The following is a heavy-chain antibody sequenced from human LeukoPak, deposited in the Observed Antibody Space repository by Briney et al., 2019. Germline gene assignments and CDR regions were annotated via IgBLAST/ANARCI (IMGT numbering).Heavy chain of an antibody. D-gene: IGHD2-15*01. J-gene: IGHJ4*02. V-gene: IGHV4-59*01. CDR1: GGSISSYY. CDR2: IYYSGST. CDR3: ASVLPHSAADY. Sequence: SETLSLTCTVSGGSISSYYWSWIRQPPGKGLEWIGYIYYSGSTNYNPSLKSRVTISVDTSKNQFSLKLSSVTAADTAVYYCASVLPHSAADYWGQGTLVTVSS.